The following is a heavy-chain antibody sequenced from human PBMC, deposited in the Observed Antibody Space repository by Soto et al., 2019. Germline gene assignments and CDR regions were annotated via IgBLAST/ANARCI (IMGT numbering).Heavy chain of an antibody. CDR2: IDPSDSYT. Sequence: EVQLVQAGAEVKKLGDTLRISCKGSGYSLTSYWISWVRQMPGKGLEWMGRIDPSDSYTNYSPSFQGHVTISADKSISTAYLQWSTMKASDTAMYYCASHLSAAGPAPFDYCGQGTLVTVSS. CDR3: ASHLSAAGPAPFDY. CDR1: GYSLTSYW. V-gene: IGHV5-10-1*01. J-gene: IGHJ4*02. D-gene: IGHD6-13*01.